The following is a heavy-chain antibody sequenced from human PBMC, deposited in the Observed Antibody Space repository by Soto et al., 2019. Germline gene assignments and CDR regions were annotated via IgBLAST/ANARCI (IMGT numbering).Heavy chain of an antibody. CDR2: IYPGDSDT. V-gene: IGHV5-51*01. CDR1: GYSFTSYW. Sequence: LKISCKGSGYSFTSYWIGWVRQMPGKGLEWMGIIYPGDSDTRYSPSFQGQVTISADKSISTAYLQWSSLKASDTAMYYCARGGRVGAIPYYFDYWGQGTLVTVSS. D-gene: IGHD1-26*01. J-gene: IGHJ4*02. CDR3: ARGGRVGAIPYYFDY.